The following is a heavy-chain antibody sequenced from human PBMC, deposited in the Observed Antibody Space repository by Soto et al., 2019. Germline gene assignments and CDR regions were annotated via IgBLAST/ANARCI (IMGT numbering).Heavy chain of an antibody. V-gene: IGHV3-33*01. CDR3: ARDSGGDYHNYCMDV. J-gene: IGHJ6*03. CDR2: IWYDGSDK. CDR1: GFTFSNYA. D-gene: IGHD4-17*01. Sequence: QMQLVESGGGVVQPGTSLRLSCAASGFTFSNYAMHWVRQAPGKGLEWVTIIWYDGSDKNYGDSVKGRFTISRDNSKNTLYLQMNSLRVEDTAVYYCARDSGGDYHNYCMDVWGKGTTVTVSS.